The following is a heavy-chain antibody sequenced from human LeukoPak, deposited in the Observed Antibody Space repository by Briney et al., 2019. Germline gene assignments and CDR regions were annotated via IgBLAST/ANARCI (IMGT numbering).Heavy chain of an antibody. J-gene: IGHJ4*02. V-gene: IGHV3-30-3*01. D-gene: IGHD3-16*01. CDR2: ISYDGSNK. Sequence: PGGSLRLSCAASGFTFSSYAMHWVRQAPGKGLEWVAVISYDGSNKYYADSVKGRFTISRDNSKNTLYLQMNSLRAEDTAVYYCAREGGQSFFDYWGQGTLVTVSS. CDR3: AREGGQSFFDY. CDR1: GFTFSSYA.